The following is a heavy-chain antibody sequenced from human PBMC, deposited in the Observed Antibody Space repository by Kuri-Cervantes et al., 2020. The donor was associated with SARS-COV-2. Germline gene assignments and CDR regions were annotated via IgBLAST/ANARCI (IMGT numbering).Heavy chain of an antibody. D-gene: IGHD2-2*01. V-gene: IGHV3-30*04. CDR1: GFTFSSYA. Sequence: GESLKISCAASGFTFSSYAMHWVRQAPGKGLEWVAVISYDGSNKYYADSVKGRFTISRDNSKNTLYLQMNSLRAEETAVYYCARGGRYCSSTSCYAHDYCGQATLTTSSS. J-gene: IGHJ4*02. CDR2: ISYDGSNK. CDR3: ARGGRYCSSTSCYAHDY.